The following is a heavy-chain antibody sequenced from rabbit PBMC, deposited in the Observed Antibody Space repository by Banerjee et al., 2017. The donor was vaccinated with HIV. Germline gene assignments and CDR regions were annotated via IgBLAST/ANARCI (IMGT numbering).Heavy chain of an antibody. CDR2: IYFGSSIST. CDR3: ARETGSSGDINL. Sequence: QEQLEESGGDLVKPGASLTLTCTASGFSFSSNYYMCWVRQAPGKGLEWIACIYFGSSISTEYASWAKGRFTISKTSSTTVTLQMTSLTAADTATYFCARETGSSGDINLWGPGTLVTVS. D-gene: IGHD1-1*01. V-gene: IGHV1S45*01. CDR1: GFSFSSNYY. J-gene: IGHJ4*01.